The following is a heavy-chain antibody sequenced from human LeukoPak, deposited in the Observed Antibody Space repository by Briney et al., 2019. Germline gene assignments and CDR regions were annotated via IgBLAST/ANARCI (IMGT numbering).Heavy chain of an antibody. V-gene: IGHV4-39*01. CDR3: ARHEYRWPTSSDPVYYMDV. CDR2: IYYSGSA. Sequence: KPSETLSLTCAVAGDSINTNIYYWGWIRQPPGKGLEWIGTIYYSGSAYYNPSLKSRVTISIDTSKNQFSLRLTSVTAGDTAVYYCARHEYRWPTSSDPVYYMDVWGKGTTVTVS. CDR1: GDSINTNIYY. J-gene: IGHJ6*03. D-gene: IGHD5-24*01.